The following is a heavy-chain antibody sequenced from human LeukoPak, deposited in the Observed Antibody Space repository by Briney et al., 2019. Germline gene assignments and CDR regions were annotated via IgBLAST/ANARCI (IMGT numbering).Heavy chain of an antibody. V-gene: IGHV5-51*01. J-gene: IGHJ4*02. CDR1: GYTFTSYW. Sequence: GESLKISCKSSGYTFTSYWIGWVRQMPGKGLEWMGIIFPGDSDTRYSPSFQSQVTISADKSISTAYLQWSSLKASDTAIYYCARRDSSGYSEYWGQGTLVTVSS. CDR3: ARRDSSGYSEY. D-gene: IGHD3-22*01. CDR2: IFPGDSDT.